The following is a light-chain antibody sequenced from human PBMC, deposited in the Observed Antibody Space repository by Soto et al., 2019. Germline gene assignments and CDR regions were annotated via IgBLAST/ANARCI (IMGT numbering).Light chain of an antibody. CDR3: QQYYSYPRT. CDR2: GAS. J-gene: IGKJ1*01. CDR1: QSVSSN. V-gene: IGKV3-15*01. Sequence: EIVMTQSPATLSVSPGERATLSCRASQSVSSNLAWYQRKPGQAPRLLIYGASTRATGIPARFSGSGSGTEFTLTISCLQSEDFATYYCQQYYSYPRTFGQGTKVDIK.